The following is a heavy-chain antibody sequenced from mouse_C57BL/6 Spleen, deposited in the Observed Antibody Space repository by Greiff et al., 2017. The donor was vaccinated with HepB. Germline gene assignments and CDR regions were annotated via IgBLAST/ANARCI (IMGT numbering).Heavy chain of an antibody. Sequence: VQLQQPGAELVKPGASVKLSCKASGYTFTSYWMHWVKPRPGPGLEWIGMIHPNSCSANYNEKFKSKATLTVDNASSTADMQLSSLTSEDSAVYYCAGNYGSSYWGYWGQGTTLTVSS. CDR1: GYTFTSYW. D-gene: IGHD1-1*01. V-gene: IGHV1-64*01. J-gene: IGHJ2*01. CDR3: AGNYGSSYWGY. CDR2: IHPNSCSA.